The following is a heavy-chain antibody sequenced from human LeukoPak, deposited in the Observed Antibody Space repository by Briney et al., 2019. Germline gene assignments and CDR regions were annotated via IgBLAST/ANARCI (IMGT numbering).Heavy chain of an antibody. CDR1: GFTVASNT. Sequence: GGSLRLSCAAPGFTVASNTMSWVRKAPGKGLEWVSISYSGGSTAYADSVKGRFTISRDNSKNTQYLQMNSLRTEDTAVYYCARGGSYFDISPYYFYWGQGTLVTVSP. D-gene: IGHD3-22*01. J-gene: IGHJ4*02. V-gene: IGHV3-66*01. CDR3: ARGGSYFDISPYYFY. CDR2: SYSGGST.